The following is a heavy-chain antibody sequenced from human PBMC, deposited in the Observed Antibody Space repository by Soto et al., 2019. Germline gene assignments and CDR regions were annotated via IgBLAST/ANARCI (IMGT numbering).Heavy chain of an antibody. CDR1: GASIRSTDYY. J-gene: IGHJ5*02. V-gene: IGHV4-30-4*01. Sequence: SETLSLTCTVSGASIRSTDYYWSWIRQAPGKGLEWIGYVYYTGSTYYNPSLMSRLTISVDTSKNQFSLKLTSVTAAETAVYYCVRTARQGAVAPHWFDRWGQGSQVTVSS. D-gene: IGHD2-21*02. CDR3: VRTARQGAVAPHWFDR. CDR2: VYYTGST.